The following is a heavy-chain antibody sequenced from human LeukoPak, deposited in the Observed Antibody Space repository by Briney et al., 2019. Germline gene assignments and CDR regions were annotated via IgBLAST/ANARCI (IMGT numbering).Heavy chain of an antibody. CDR1: GFTFSSYW. V-gene: IGHV3-7*01. J-gene: IGHJ6*03. Sequence: GGSLRLSCAASGFTFSSYWMSWVRQAPGKGLEWVANIKQDGSEKYYVDSVKGRFTISRDNAKSSLYLQMNSLRAEDTAVYYCVRTGYDFWSGSLYYYYYMDVWGKGTTVTVSS. D-gene: IGHD3-3*01. CDR3: VRTGYDFWSGSLYYYYYMDV. CDR2: IKQDGSEK.